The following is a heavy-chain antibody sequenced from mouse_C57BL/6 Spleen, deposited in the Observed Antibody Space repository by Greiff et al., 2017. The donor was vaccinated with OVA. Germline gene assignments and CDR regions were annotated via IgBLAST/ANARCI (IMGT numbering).Heavy chain of an antibody. CDR1: GYTFTDYY. CDR2: LNPNNGGT. V-gene: IGHV1-26*01. D-gene: IGHD2-4*01. CDR3: ARSYYDYDGAMDY. J-gene: IGHJ4*01. Sequence: EVKLQQSGPELVKPGASVKISCKASGYTFTDYYLNWVKQSHGKSLEWIGDLNPNNGGTSYNQKFKGKATLTVDKSSSTAYMELRSLTSEDSAVYYCARSYYDYDGAMDYWGQGTSVTVSS.